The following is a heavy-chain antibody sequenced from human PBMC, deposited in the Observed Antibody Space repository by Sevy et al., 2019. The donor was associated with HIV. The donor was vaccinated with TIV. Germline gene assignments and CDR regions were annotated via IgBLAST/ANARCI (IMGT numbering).Heavy chain of an antibody. CDR2: IWYEGSNK. CDR1: GFTFSSYG. D-gene: IGHD3-22*01. CDR3: ASMLDSSGDYKLYYYYGMDV. V-gene: IGHV3-33*01. J-gene: IGHJ6*02. Sequence: GGCLRLSCAASGFTFSSYGMHWVRQAPGKGLEWVAVIWYEGSNKYYADSVKGRFTISRDNSKNTLYLQMNSLRAEDTAVYYCASMLDSSGDYKLYYYYGMDVWGQGTTVTVSS.